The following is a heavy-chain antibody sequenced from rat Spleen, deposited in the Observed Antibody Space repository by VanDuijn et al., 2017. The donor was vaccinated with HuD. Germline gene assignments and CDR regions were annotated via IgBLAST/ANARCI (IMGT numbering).Heavy chain of an antibody. Sequence: EVQLVESGGGQVQPGRSLKLSCVGSGFTFNNYWMTWIRQAPGKGLEWVASITNAAGKVYYPDSVKGRFTISRDTAKSTLYLQMNSLRSEDTATYYCTRDNERSYVMDAWGQGASVAVSS. V-gene: IGHV5-31*01. CDR3: TRDNERSYVMDA. J-gene: IGHJ4*01. CDR1: GFTFNNYW. CDR2: ITNAAGKV.